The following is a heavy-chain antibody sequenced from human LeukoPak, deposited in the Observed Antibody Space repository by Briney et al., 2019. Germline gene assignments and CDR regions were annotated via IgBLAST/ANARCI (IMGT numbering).Heavy chain of an antibody. CDR1: GFTFNIYW. CDR2: INQDGSEK. Sequence: GGSLRLSCAASGFTFNIYWMSWVRQAPGKGLEWVANINQDGSEKYYVDSVKGRFTISRDNAKNSLYLQMNSLRAEDTAVYYCTTDNESGFDYWGQGTLVTVSS. J-gene: IGHJ4*02. CDR3: TTDNESGFDY. V-gene: IGHV3-7*05. D-gene: IGHD3-3*01.